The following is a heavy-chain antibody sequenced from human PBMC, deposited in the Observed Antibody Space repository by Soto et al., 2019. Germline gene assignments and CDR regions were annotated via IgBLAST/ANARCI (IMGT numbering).Heavy chain of an antibody. CDR2: IYYIGST. V-gene: IGHV4-39*01. J-gene: IGHJ5*02. CDR3: ARKARAGGTDWWFDP. Sequence: QLQLQESGPGLVKPSETLSLTCTVAGAAISRSSFHWGWIRQPPGKGLEWIGRIYYIGSTYDSPSIKSPFTIEVDTCKNKFSLQLSCLTAAETAVYYCARKARAGGTDWWFDPWGQGTLVTVSS. D-gene: IGHD6-13*01. CDR1: GAAISRSSFH.